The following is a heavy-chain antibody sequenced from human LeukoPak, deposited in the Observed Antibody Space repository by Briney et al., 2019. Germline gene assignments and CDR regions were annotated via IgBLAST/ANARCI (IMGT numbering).Heavy chain of an antibody. CDR3: AKDPQVSGSGYYFDY. Sequence: PGGSLRLSCAASGFTFSSYGMHWVRQAPGKGLEWVAVISYDGSNKYYADSVKGRFTISRDNSKNTLYLQMNSLRAEDTAVYYCAKDPQVSGSGYYFDYWGQGTLVTVSS. CDR1: GFTFSSYG. J-gene: IGHJ4*02. CDR2: ISYDGSNK. D-gene: IGHD3-22*01. V-gene: IGHV3-30*18.